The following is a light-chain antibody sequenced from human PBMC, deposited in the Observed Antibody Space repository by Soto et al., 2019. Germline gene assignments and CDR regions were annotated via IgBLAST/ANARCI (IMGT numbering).Light chain of an antibody. CDR1: DSDVGGYNY. Sequence: QSVLTQPASVSGSPGQSITISCTGTDSDVGGYNYVSWYQQHPGKAPKLIIYGVTNRPSGVSNRFSGSKSGNTASLTISGLQAEDEADYYCCSYAGSSTFYVVFGGGTKVTVL. CDR2: GVT. V-gene: IGLV2-14*01. J-gene: IGLJ2*01. CDR3: CSYAGSSTFYVV.